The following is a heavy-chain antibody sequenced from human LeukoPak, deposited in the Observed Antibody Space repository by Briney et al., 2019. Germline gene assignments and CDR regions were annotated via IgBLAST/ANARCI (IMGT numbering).Heavy chain of an antibody. J-gene: IGHJ5*02. CDR3: AREHYDILTGPHNWFDP. Sequence: PSETLSLTCTVSGGSLSSYYWSWIRQPPGKGLEWIGYIYYSGSTNYNPSLKSRVTISVDTSKNQFSLKLSSVTAADTAVYYCAREHYDILTGPHNWFDPWGQGTLVTVSS. V-gene: IGHV4-59*12. CDR2: IYYSGST. CDR1: GGSLSSYY. D-gene: IGHD3-9*01.